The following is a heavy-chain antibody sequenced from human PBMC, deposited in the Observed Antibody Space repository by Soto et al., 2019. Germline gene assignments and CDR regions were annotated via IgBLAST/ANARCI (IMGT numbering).Heavy chain of an antibody. V-gene: IGHV3-30-3*01. CDR1: GFTFDTYG. D-gene: IGHD1-1*01. CDR3: ARVNPGNNLYYFNGLDV. J-gene: IGHJ6*02. CDR2: ISYEGSNK. Sequence: PGGSLRLSCAASGFTFDTYGIHWVRQAPGKGLEWVALISYEGSNKYYSDSVKGRFTISRDNSKSTLFLHMNSLRVEDTGVYYCARVNPGNNLYYFNGLDVWGQWTSVTV.